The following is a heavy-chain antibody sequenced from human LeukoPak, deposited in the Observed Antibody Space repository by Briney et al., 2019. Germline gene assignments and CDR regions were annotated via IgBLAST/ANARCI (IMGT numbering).Heavy chain of an antibody. D-gene: IGHD6-13*01. CDR1: GGSISSYY. Sequence: SETLSLTCTVSGGSISSYYWSWIRQPAGKGLEWTGRVYTTGSTNYNPSLKSRVTMSVDTSKNQCSLKLSSVTAADAAVYYCARQLAAAGTAGFDYWGQGTLVTVSS. V-gene: IGHV4-4*07. CDR3: ARQLAAAGTAGFDY. J-gene: IGHJ4*02. CDR2: VYTTGST.